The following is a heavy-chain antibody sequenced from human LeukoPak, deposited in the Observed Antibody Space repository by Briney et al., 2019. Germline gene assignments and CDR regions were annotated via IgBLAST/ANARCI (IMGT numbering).Heavy chain of an antibody. V-gene: IGHV3-53*01. J-gene: IGHJ4*02. CDR2: IYSGGST. CDR1: GFTVSSNY. D-gene: IGHD3-22*01. Sequence: GGSLRLSCAASGFTVSSNYMSWVRQAPGKGLEWVSVIYSGGSTYYADSVKGRFTISRDNSKNTLYLQMNSLRAEDTAVYYCAREMGKTIVDYWGQGTLVTVSS. CDR3: AREMGKTIVDY.